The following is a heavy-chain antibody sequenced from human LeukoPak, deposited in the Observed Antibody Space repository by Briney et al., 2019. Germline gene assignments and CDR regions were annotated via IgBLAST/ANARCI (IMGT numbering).Heavy chain of an antibody. CDR2: IYYSAST. J-gene: IGHJ4*02. V-gene: IGHV4-31*03. D-gene: IGHD3-10*01. CDR3: ARAGMKGRGLTHFDY. CDR1: GGSISSGGYY. Sequence: PSQTPSLTCTVSGGSISSGGYYWSWIRQHPGKGLEWIGYIYYSASTYYNPSLKSRVTISVDTSKNQFSLKLSSVTAADTAVYYCARAGMKGRGLTHFDYWGQGTLVTVSS.